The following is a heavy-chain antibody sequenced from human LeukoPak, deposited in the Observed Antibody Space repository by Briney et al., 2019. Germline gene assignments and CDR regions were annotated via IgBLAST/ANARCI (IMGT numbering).Heavy chain of an antibody. CDR2: IKQDGSDK. D-gene: IGHD3-22*01. Sequence: PGGSLRLSCAASGFTFSSYWMSWVRQAPGKGLEWVANIKQDGSDKYYVDSVKGRFTISRDNAKNSLYLQMNSLRAEDTAVYYCAKLSYYDKGLFDPWGQGTLVTVSS. J-gene: IGHJ5*02. CDR1: GFTFSSYW. V-gene: IGHV3-7*02. CDR3: AKLSYYDKGLFDP.